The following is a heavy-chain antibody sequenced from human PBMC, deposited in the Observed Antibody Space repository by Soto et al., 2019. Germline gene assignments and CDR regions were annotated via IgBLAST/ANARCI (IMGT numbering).Heavy chain of an antibody. CDR3: AKRRSYDILTGYPSL. D-gene: IGHD3-9*01. V-gene: IGHV3-23*01. CDR2: ISAVSTYI. J-gene: IGHJ4*02. Sequence: PGGSLRLSCVASGFNFGSYGMYWVRQAPGKRLEWVSSISAVSTYIYYADSVKGRFTISRDNSKNTLYLQMNSLRAEDTAVYYCAKRRSYDILTGYPSLWGQGTLVTVSS. CDR1: GFNFGSYG.